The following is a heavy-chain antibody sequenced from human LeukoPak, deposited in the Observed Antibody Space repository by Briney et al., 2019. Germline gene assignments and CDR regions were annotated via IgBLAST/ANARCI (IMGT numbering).Heavy chain of an antibody. CDR3: ARDYSGSNAFDI. CDR1: GGSISSSNW. V-gene: IGHV4-4*02. Sequence: SETLSLTCAVSGGSISSSNWWSWVRQPPGKGLEWIGEIYHSGSTNYNPSLKSRVTISVDTSKNQFSLKLTSVTAADTAVYYCARDYSGSNAFDIWGQGTMVTVSS. CDR2: IYHSGST. D-gene: IGHD3-10*01. J-gene: IGHJ3*02.